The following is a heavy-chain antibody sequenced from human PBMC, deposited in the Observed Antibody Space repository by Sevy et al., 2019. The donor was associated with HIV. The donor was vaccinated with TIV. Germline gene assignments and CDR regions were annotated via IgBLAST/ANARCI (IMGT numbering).Heavy chain of an antibody. D-gene: IGHD6-19*01. Sequence: GGSLRLSCAASEFIFISYDMSWVRQAPGKGLEWVSSISSSGGSTYYADSVKGRFTVSRDNSKNMLYLQMNSLRAEDTAVYYCAKEELSGFYWGQGTLVTVSS. J-gene: IGHJ4*02. CDR1: EFIFISYD. CDR2: ISSSGGST. V-gene: IGHV3-23*01. CDR3: AKEELSGFY.